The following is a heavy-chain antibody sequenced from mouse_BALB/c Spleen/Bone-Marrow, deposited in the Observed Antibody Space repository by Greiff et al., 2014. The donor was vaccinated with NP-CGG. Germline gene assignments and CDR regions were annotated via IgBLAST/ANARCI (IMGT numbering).Heavy chain of an antibody. V-gene: IGHV5-4*02. CDR3: ARSRMRYGAMDY. J-gene: IGHJ4*01. Sequence: EVQGVESGGGLVKPGGSLKLSCAASGFTFSDYCIYWLRQTPEKRLEWVATISDGGNYSYYPDSVKGRFTISRDNAKNNLYLQMSSLKSEDTAMYYCARSRMRYGAMDYWGQGTSVTVFS. D-gene: IGHD2-10*02. CDR2: ISDGGNYS. CDR1: GFTFSDYC.